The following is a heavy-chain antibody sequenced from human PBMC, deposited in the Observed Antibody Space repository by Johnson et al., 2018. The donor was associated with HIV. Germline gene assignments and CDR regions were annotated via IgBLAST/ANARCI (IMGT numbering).Heavy chain of an antibody. J-gene: IGHJ3*02. CDR3: ARDGGYSYGDAFDI. Sequence: VQLVESGGGVARPGGSLRLSCAASGFTFRDYYMNWMRQAPGKGLEWVSHISSSGSTIYYADSVKGRFTISRDNSKNTLYLQMNSLRAEDTAVYYCARDGGYSYGDAFDIWGQGTMVTVSS. D-gene: IGHD5-18*01. CDR1: GFTFRDYY. CDR2: ISSSGSTI. V-gene: IGHV3-11*04.